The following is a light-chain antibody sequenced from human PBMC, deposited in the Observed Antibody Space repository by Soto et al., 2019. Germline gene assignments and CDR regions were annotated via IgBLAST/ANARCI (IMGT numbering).Light chain of an antibody. CDR1: QSFSNTY. CDR2: GAS. V-gene: IGKV3-20*01. J-gene: IGKJ1*01. CDR3: LQYGSSPLA. Sequence: ELVLTQAPGTPPLSPGERATLACRASQSFSNTYLAWYPQKPDQAPRLIIYGASSRATGIPDRFSGSGSGTDFTLTISRLEAEDFAVYYCLQYGSSPLAFGQGTKVEIK.